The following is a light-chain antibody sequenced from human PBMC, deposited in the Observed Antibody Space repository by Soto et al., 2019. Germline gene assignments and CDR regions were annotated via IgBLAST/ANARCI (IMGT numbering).Light chain of an antibody. Sequence: QSVLTQPPSASGTPGQRVTISCSGSSSNIGRNTVIWYQQLPGTAPKLLIYNNDQRPSGVPDRFSGSKSGTSASLAISGLQSEDEADYYWAAWDDSLNGPVFGGGTQLTVL. CDR2: NND. CDR1: SSNIGRNT. J-gene: IGLJ3*02. CDR3: AAWDDSLNGPV. V-gene: IGLV1-44*01.